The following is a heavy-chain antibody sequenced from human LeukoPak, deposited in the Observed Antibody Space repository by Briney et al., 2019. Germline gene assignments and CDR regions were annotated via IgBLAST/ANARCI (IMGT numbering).Heavy chain of an antibody. CDR3: ARTVRGRYYDSSGYPDH. D-gene: IGHD3-22*01. Sequence: PGESLRLSCAASGFTFSSYGMHWVRQAPGKGLEWVANIKQDGSEKYYVDSVKGRFTISRDNAKNSLYLQMNSLRAEDTAVYYCARTVRGRYYDSSGYPDHWGQGTLVTVSS. CDR1: GFTFSSYG. V-gene: IGHV3-7*01. CDR2: IKQDGSEK. J-gene: IGHJ5*02.